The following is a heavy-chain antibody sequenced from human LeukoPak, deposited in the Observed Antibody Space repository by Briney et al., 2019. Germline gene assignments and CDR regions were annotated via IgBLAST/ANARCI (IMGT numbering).Heavy chain of an antibody. V-gene: IGHV1-2*02. CDR1: GYTLTELS. D-gene: IGHD6-13*01. J-gene: IGHJ4*02. CDR3: ARVRPDSSSWYRRFDY. CDR2: INPNSGGT. Sequence: ASVKVSCKVSGYTLTELSMHWVRQAPGQGLEWMGWINPNSGGTNYAQKFQGRVTMTRDTSISTAYMELSRLRSDDTAVYYCARVRPDSSSWYRRFDYWGQGTLVTVSS.